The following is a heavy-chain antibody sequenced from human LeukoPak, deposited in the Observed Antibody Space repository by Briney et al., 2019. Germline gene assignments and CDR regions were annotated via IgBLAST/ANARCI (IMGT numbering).Heavy chain of an antibody. D-gene: IGHD1-14*01. CDR2: INHSGST. V-gene: IGHV4-34*01. Sequence: SETLSLTCAVYGGSFSGYYWSWIRQPPGKGLEWIGEINHSGSTNYNPSLKSRVTISVDTSKNQFSLKLGSVTAADTAVYYCARGRWAGNQFDYWGQGTLVTVSS. CDR3: ARGRWAGNQFDY. CDR1: GGSFSGYY. J-gene: IGHJ4*02.